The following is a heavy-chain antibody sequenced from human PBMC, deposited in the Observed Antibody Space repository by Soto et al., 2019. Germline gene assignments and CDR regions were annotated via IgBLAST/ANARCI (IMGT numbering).Heavy chain of an antibody. CDR2: IYYSGST. V-gene: IGHV4-39*01. Sequence: SETLSLTCTVSGGSISSSSYYWGWIRQPPGKGLEWIGSIYYSGSTYYNPSLKSRVTISVDTSKNQFSLQMSSLTAEDSALYYCSRSLNFWGQGTRVTVSS. CDR1: GGSISSSSYY. J-gene: IGHJ4*02. CDR3: SRSLNF.